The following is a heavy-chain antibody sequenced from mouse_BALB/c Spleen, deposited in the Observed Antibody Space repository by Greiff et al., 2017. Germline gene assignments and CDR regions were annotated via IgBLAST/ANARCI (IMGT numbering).Heavy chain of an antibody. Sequence: VQLQQPGAELVKPGASVKLSCKASGYTFTSYWMHWVKQRPGQGLEWIGEINPSNGRTNYNEKFKSKATLTVDKSSSTAYMQLSSLTSEDSAVYYCAKGGGLFDYWGQGTTLTVSS. J-gene: IGHJ2*01. CDR1: GYTFTSYW. V-gene: IGHV1S81*02. CDR2: INPSNGRT. CDR3: AKGGGLFDY. D-gene: IGHD2-2*01.